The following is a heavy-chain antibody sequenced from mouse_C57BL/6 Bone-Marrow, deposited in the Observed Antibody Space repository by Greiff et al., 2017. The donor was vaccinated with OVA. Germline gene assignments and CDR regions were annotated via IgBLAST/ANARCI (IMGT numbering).Heavy chain of an antibody. CDR1: GFNIKDDY. D-gene: IGHD4-1*01. CDR3: TGGLGPYYFDY. V-gene: IGHV14-4*01. Sequence: EVQLQQSGAELVRPGASVKLSCTASGFNIKDDYMHWVKQRPEQGLEWIGWIDPENGDTEYASKFQGKATITADTSSNTAYLQLSSLTSEDTAVYYCTGGLGPYYFDYWGQGTTLTVSS. CDR2: IDPENGDT. J-gene: IGHJ2*01.